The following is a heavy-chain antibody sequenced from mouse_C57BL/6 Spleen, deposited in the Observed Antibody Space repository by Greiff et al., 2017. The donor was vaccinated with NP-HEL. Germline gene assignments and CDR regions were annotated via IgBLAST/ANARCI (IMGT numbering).Heavy chain of an antibody. J-gene: IGHJ3*01. D-gene: IGHD1-1*01. CDR1: GFNIKDYY. Sequence: EVQLQESGAELVRPGASVKLSCTASGFNIKDYYMHWVKQRPEQGLEWIGRIDPEDGDTEYAPKFQGKATMTADTSSNTAYLQLSSLTSEDTAVYYCTTYYYGSSPRFAYWGQGTLVTVSA. CDR2: IDPEDGDT. V-gene: IGHV14-1*01. CDR3: TTYYYGSSPRFAY.